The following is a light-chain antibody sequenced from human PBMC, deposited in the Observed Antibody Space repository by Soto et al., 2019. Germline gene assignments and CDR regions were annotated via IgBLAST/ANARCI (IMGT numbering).Light chain of an antibody. Sequence: ESVLTQSTGTLSFYPGEGATFSCRASQGVSSYLAWYQQKPGQAPRLLIYDASNRATGVPARFSGSGSGRDFTLTISSLEPEDFAVYYCQQRSDRPPITFGQGTRLEIK. J-gene: IGKJ5*01. CDR1: QGVSSY. V-gene: IGKV3-11*02. CDR3: QQRSDRPPIT. CDR2: DAS.